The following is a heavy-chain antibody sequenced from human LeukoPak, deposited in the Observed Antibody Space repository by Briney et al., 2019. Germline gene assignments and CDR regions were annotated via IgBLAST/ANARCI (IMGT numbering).Heavy chain of an antibody. CDR3: AKDPGIVATIYYFDY. CDR2: ISGSGGST. CDR1: GFTFSSYG. D-gene: IGHD5-12*01. V-gene: IGHV3-23*01. J-gene: IGHJ4*02. Sequence: PGGTLRLSCAASGFTFSSYGMSWVRQTPGKGLEWVSAISGSGGSTYYADSVKGRFTISRDNSKNTLYLQMNSLRAEDTAVYYCAKDPGIVATIYYFDYWGQGTLVTVSS.